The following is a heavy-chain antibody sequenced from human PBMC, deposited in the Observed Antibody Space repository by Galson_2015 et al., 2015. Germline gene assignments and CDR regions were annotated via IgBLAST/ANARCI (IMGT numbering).Heavy chain of an antibody. V-gene: IGHV1-2*06. J-gene: IGHJ4*02. CDR3: ARAWGSDHSGYPISREY. D-gene: IGHD5-12*01. Sequence: SVKVSCKASGYTFTDYSMHWVRQAPGQGLEWMGRINPHSGGTNYAQKFQGRVTMTRDTSISTAYMEVSRLRSDDTAVYFCARAWGSDHSGYPISREYWGQGTLVTVSS. CDR2: INPHSGGT. CDR1: GYTFTDYS.